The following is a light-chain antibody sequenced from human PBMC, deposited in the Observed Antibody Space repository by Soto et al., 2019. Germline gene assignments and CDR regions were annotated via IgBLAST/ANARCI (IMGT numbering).Light chain of an antibody. CDR3: LLSYSGAKV. CDR1: TGAVTSGHY. CDR2: DTN. Sequence: QAVVTQETSLTVSPGGTVTLTCGSTTGAVTSGHYPDWFQQKPGQAPTTLIYDTNNRHSWTPARFSGSLLGGKAALTLSGAQPEDEADYYCLLSYSGAKVFGGGTKVTVL. J-gene: IGLJ3*02. V-gene: IGLV7-46*01.